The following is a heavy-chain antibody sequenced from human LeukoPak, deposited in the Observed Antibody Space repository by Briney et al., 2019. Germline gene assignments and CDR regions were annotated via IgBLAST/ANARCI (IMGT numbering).Heavy chain of an antibody. CDR1: GFTFSSYA. V-gene: IGHV3-30-3*01. CDR3: ARDELGYCSGGGSCSYFDY. CDR2: ISYDGSNK. J-gene: IGHJ4*02. D-gene: IGHD2-15*01. Sequence: GGSLGLSCAASGFTFSSYAMHWVRQAPGKGLEWVAVISYDGSNKYYADSVKGRFTISRDNSKNTLYLQMNSLRAEDTAVYYCARDELGYCSGGGSCSYFDYWGQGILVTVSS.